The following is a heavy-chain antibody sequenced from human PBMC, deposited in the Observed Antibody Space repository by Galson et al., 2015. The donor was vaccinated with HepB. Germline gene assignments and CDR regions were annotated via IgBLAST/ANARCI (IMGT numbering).Heavy chain of an antibody. CDR1: GVTFSNAW. Sequence: SLRLSCAASGVTFSNAWMSWVRQAPGKGLEWVGRIKSKTEGGATDYAAPVKGRFAISRDDSKNTLYLQMNSLNAEDAAMYYCALQSYSGYDYYFDYWGQGTLVTVSS. V-gene: IGHV3-15*01. CDR2: IKSKTEGGAT. D-gene: IGHD5-12*01. J-gene: IGHJ4*02. CDR3: ALQSYSGYDYYFDY.